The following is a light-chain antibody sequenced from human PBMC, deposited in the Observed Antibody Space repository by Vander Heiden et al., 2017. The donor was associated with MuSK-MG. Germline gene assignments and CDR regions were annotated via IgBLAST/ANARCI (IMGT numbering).Light chain of an antibody. V-gene: IGKV1-27*01. CDR1: QGISNY. J-gene: IGKJ1*01. CDR3: QKDNSAPRT. CDR2: AAS. Sequence: DIQMTQSPSSLSASVGDRVTITCRASQGISNYLAWYQQKPGKVPKLLIYAASTLQSGVPPRFSGSGSGTDFTLTISSLQPEDVATYYCQKDNSAPRTFGQGTKVEIK.